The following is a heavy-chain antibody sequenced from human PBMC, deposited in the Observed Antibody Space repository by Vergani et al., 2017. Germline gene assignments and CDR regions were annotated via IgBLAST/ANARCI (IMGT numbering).Heavy chain of an antibody. CDR2: INPNSGNT. V-gene: IGHV1-8*03. CDR1: GYSFTTDD. Sequence: QVQLVQSGAEVKKPGASVKLSCKASGYSFTTDDINWVRQALGHGLEWVVWINPNSGNTGYARRFEGRVTITRDTAISTAYMELSGLYSDDTAVYYCTRGLPRTLTTETYYFDDWGQGTLVSVSP. CDR3: TRGLPRTLTTETYYFDD. D-gene: IGHD1-14*01. J-gene: IGHJ4*02.